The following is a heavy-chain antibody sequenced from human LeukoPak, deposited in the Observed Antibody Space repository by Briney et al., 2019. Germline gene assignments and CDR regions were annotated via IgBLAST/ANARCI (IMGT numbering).Heavy chain of an antibody. CDR2: ISWNSGSI. CDR3: AKDFGRSAYDRPFDY. D-gene: IGHD5-12*01. J-gene: IGHJ4*02. CDR1: GFTFDDYA. Sequence: GGSLRLSCAASGFTFDDYAMHWVRQAPGKGLEWVSGISWNSGSIAYADSVKGRFTISRDNAKNSPYLQMNSLRAEDTALYYCAKDFGRSAYDRPFDYWGQGTLVTVSS. V-gene: IGHV3-9*01.